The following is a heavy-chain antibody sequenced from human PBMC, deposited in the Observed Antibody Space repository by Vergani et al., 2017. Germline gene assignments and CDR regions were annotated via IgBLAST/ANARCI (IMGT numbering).Heavy chain of an antibody. CDR2: ISSSSSTI. CDR3: ARDITRVRGVDYDAFDI. Sequence: EVQLVESGGGLVQPGGSLRLSCAASGFTFSSYSMNWVRQAPGKGLEWVSYISSSSSTIYYADSVKGRFTISRDNAKNSLYLQMNSLRDEDTAVYYCARDITRVRGVDYDAFDIWGQGTMVTVSS. V-gene: IGHV3-48*02. D-gene: IGHD3-10*01. CDR1: GFTFSSYS. J-gene: IGHJ3*02.